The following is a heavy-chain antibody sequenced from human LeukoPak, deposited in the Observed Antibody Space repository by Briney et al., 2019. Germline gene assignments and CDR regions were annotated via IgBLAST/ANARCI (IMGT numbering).Heavy chain of an antibody. V-gene: IGHV4-59*01. D-gene: IGHD3-10*01. Sequence: SETLSLTCTVSGGSISSYYWSWIRQPPGKGLEWIGYIYYSGSTNYNPSLKSRVTISVDTSKNQFSLKLSSVTAADTAVYYCARSQYGSGSYRFDYWGQGTLVTVSS. CDR1: GGSISSYY. CDR3: ARSQYGSGSYRFDY. CDR2: IYYSGST. J-gene: IGHJ4*02.